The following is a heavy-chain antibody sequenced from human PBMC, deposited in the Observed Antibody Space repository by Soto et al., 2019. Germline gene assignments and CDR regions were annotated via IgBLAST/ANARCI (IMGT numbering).Heavy chain of an antibody. V-gene: IGHV1-2*02. J-gene: IGHJ4*02. Sequence: GASVKVSCKASGYIFTGYYMHWVRQAPGQGLEWMGWINPNSGGTNYAQRFRGRVTMTRDTSISTAYMELSRLRSDDTAVYYCARPLYSSSGYWGQGTLVTVSS. CDR3: ARPLYSSSGY. D-gene: IGHD6-19*01. CDR2: INPNSGGT. CDR1: GYIFTGYY.